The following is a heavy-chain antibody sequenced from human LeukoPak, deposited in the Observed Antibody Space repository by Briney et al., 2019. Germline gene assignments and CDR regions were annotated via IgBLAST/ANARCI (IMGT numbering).Heavy chain of an antibody. CDR3: ARAPYYYGSGSYLIDY. CDR2: IYYSGST. CDR1: GGSLSSYY. D-gene: IGHD3-10*01. Sequence: SETLSLTCTVSGGSLSSYYWSWIRQPPGKGLEWIGYIYYSGSTNYNPSLKSRVTISVDTSKNQFSLKLSSVTAADTAVYYCARAPYYYGSGSYLIDYWGQGTLVTVSS. V-gene: IGHV4-59*08. J-gene: IGHJ4*02.